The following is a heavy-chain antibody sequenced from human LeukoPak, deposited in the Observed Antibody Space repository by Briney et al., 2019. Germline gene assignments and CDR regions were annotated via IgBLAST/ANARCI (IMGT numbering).Heavy chain of an antibody. CDR2: ISSSSYI. Sequence: GGSLRLSCAASGFTFSSYSMNWVRQAPGKGLEWVSSISSSSYIYYADSVKGRFTISRDNAKNSLYLQMNSLRAEDTAVYYCARGDSVVTARFDYWGQGTLVTVSS. V-gene: IGHV3-21*01. J-gene: IGHJ4*02. CDR3: ARGDSVVTARFDY. CDR1: GFTFSSYS. D-gene: IGHD2-21*02.